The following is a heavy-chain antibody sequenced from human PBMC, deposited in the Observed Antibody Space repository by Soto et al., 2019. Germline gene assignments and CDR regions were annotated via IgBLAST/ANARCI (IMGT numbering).Heavy chain of an antibody. V-gene: IGHV4-59*01. CDR3: ARSIAVPSSHIDH. Sequence: SQTLSLTCRVSGGSMSGYYCSWIRQAPGKGLEWIGYVYYTGSTNYNPSHHSRLSISVDTSNKHFSLSLSLVTDVDTAGYFCARSIAVPSSHIDHWGQGIRVTVPQ. CDR2: VYYTGST. J-gene: IGHJ4*02. CDR1: GGSMSGYY. D-gene: IGHD6-6*01.